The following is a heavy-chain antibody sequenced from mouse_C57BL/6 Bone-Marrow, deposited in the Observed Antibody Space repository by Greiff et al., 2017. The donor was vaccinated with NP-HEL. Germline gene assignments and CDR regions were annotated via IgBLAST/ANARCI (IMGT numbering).Heavy chain of an antibody. CDR1: GYTFTSYW. D-gene: IGHD1-1*01. Sequence: QVQLQQPGAELVKPGASVKMSCKASGYTFTSYWITWVKQRPGQGLEWMGDIYPGSGSTNYNEKFKSKATLTVDTSSSTAYMQLSSLTSEDSAVYYCAIYYGSSGGFDYWGQGTTLTVSS. CDR3: AIYYGSSGGFDY. J-gene: IGHJ2*01. CDR2: IYPGSGST. V-gene: IGHV1-55*01.